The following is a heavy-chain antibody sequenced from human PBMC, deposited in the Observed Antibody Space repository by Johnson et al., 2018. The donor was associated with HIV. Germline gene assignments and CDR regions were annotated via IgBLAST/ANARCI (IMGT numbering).Heavy chain of an antibody. CDR2: ISWNSGSI. J-gene: IGHJ3*02. D-gene: IGHD1-26*01. CDR3: AKGVGATTNDAFDI. CDR1: GFTFSDYY. V-gene: IGHV3-9*01. Sequence: QLVESGGGLVQSGGSLRLSCAASGFTFSDYYMGWIRQTPGKGLEWVSGISWNSGSIGYADSVKGRFTISRDNAKNSLYLQMNSLRAEDTALYYCAKGVGATTNDAFDIWGQGTMVTVSS.